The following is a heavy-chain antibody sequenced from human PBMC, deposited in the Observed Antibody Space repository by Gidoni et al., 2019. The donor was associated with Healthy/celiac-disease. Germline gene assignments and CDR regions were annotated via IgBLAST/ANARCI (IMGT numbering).Heavy chain of an antibody. CDR3: ARGTPRAGSGRDKYYFDY. CDR1: GFTFSRYG. CDR2: IWYDGSNK. V-gene: IGHV3-33*01. J-gene: IGHJ4*02. Sequence: QVQLVESGGGVVQPGRSLRLSCAASGFTFSRYGMHWVRQAPGQGLEWVAVIWYDGSNKYYADSVKGRFTISRDNSKNTLYLQMNSLRAEDTAVYYCARGTPRAGSGRDKYYFDYWGQGTLVTVSS. D-gene: IGHD3-10*01.